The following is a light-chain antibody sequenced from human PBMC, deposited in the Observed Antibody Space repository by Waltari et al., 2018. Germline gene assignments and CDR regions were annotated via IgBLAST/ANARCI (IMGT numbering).Light chain of an antibody. CDR1: QSISGW. CDR2: KAS. V-gene: IGKV1-5*03. CDR3: RQYTTYWT. J-gene: IGKJ1*01. Sequence: DIQMTQFPSTLSASVGDRVTITCRASQSISGWLAWYQQKPGKAPKLLIYKASTLEGGVPSRFSGSGAGTEFTLTISSLQPDDFATYYCRQYTTYWTFGQGTKVEIK.